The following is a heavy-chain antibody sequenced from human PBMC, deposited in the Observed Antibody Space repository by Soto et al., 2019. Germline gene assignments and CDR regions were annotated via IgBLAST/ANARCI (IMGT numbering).Heavy chain of an antibody. J-gene: IGHJ3*02. CDR3: AVVVPAAMMVLGAFDI. D-gene: IGHD2-2*01. Sequence: GESLKISCKGSGYSFTNYWIGWVRQMPGKGLEWMGIIYPGDSDTRYSPSFQGQVTISADKSISTAYLQWSSLKASDTAMYYCAVVVPAAMMVLGAFDIWGQGTMVTVSS. CDR2: IYPGDSDT. V-gene: IGHV5-51*01. CDR1: GYSFTNYW.